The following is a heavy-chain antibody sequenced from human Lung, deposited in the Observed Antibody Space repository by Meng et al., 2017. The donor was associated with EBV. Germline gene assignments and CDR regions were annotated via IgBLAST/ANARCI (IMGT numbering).Heavy chain of an antibody. J-gene: IGHJ5*02. CDR1: GFPFSTYS. Sequence: EIQLVESGGXLVKPGGXLRLSCAASGFPFSTYSMHWVRQAPGEGLVWVSSISPSGNIYYADSVKGRFTISRDNTKTSVYLQMNSLRAEDTAVYYCTRDYVTRIFGPRGQGTLVTVSS. CDR3: TRDYVTRIFGP. D-gene: IGHD3-3*01. V-gene: IGHV3-21*02. CDR2: ISPSGNI.